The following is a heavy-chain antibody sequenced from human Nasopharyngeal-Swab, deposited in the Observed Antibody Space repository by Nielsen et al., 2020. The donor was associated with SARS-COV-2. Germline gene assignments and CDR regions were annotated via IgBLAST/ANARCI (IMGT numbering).Heavy chain of an antibody. CDR3: ARDVAIVGATLEN. D-gene: IGHD1-26*01. CDR1: AFTISTNG. V-gene: IGHV3-48*02. Sequence: GGSLRLSCAASAFTISTNGINWVRQALCKALAWLAFISSSSSKSYYADSVKGRFTISRDNPKKSLFLQMNSLRDEDTAVYYCARDVAIVGATLENWGQGTLVTVSS. J-gene: IGHJ4*02. CDR2: ISSSSSKS.